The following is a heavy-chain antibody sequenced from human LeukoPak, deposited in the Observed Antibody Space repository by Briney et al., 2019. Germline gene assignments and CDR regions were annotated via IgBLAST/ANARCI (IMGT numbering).Heavy chain of an antibody. Sequence: SETLSLTCAVSGGSISSGSYYWSWIRQPAGKGLEWIWRIYTSRSTNYNPSLKSRVTISVDTSKNQFSLKLSSVTAADTAVYYCARGDRLDYWGQGTLVTVS. J-gene: IGHJ4*02. D-gene: IGHD3-16*01. CDR1: GGSISSGSYY. CDR3: ARGDRLDY. V-gene: IGHV4-61*02. CDR2: IYTSRST.